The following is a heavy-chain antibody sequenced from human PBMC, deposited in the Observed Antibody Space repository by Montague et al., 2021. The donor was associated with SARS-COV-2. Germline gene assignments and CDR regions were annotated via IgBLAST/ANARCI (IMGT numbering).Heavy chain of an antibody. CDR2: ISYDGSNK. CDR3: AKPFGGSYYSGFDY. J-gene: IGHJ4*02. D-gene: IGHD1-26*01. V-gene: IGHV3-30*04. CDR1: GFTFSSYA. Sequence: SLRLSCAASGFTFSSYAMHWVRQASGKGLEWVAVISYDGSNKYYADSVKGRFTISRDNSKNTLYLQMNTLRAEDTAVYYCAKPFGGSYYSGFDYWGQGTLVTVSP.